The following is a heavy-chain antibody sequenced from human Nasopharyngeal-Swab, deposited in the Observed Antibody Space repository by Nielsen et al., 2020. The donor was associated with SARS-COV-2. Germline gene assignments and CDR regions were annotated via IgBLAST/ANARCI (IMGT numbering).Heavy chain of an antibody. CDR1: GFTFSSYA. CDR3: ARPTMVRGVIISDFDY. V-gene: IGHV3-30-3*01. Sequence: GESLKISCAASGFTFSSYAMHWVRQAPGKGLEWVAVISYDGSNKYYADSVKGRFTISRDNSKNTLYLQMNSLRAEDTAVYYCARPTMVRGVIISDFDYWGQGTLVTVSP. J-gene: IGHJ4*02. D-gene: IGHD3-10*01. CDR2: ISYDGSNK.